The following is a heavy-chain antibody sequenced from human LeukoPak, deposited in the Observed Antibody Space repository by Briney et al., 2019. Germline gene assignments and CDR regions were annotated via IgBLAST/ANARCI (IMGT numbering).Heavy chain of an antibody. Sequence: PGGSLRLSCAGSGFTFSSYAMTWVRQAPGTGLEWVSSISRSDGTTYYADSVKGRFTISRDNSKNTLFLQVDTLRAEDTAIYYCAKLMCTDEYFWYGMDVWGQGTTVTVSS. CDR3: AKLMCTDEYFWYGMDV. D-gene: IGHD1-1*01. V-gene: IGHV3-23*01. CDR2: ISRSDGTT. J-gene: IGHJ6*02. CDR1: GFTFSSYA.